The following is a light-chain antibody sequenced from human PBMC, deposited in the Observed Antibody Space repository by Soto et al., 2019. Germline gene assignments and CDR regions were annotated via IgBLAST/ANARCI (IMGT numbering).Light chain of an antibody. CDR2: KVS. Sequence: DVVMTQSPLSLPVTLGQPASISCRSSQSLVYSDGNTYLNWFQQRPGQSPRRLIYKVSNRDSGVPDRFSGSGSGTDFTLKISRGEAEDVGVFYCMQGTHWVTFGQGTKVEIK. V-gene: IGKV2-30*01. J-gene: IGKJ1*01. CDR3: MQGTHWVT. CDR1: QSLVYSDGNTY.